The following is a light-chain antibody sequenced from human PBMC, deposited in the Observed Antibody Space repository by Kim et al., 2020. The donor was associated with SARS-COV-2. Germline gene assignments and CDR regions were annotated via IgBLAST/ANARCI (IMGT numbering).Light chain of an antibody. Sequence: ASVGDRVTITCRTGQGVRDDFAWCQQKPGKAPERLIYAASTLQSGVPSRLSGSGSGKECTLSISSLQPEDIATYYCLQYTGYPRTLGQGTKLEI. CDR2: AAS. J-gene: IGKJ2*01. CDR1: QGVRDD. V-gene: IGKV1-17*01. CDR3: LQYTGYPRT.